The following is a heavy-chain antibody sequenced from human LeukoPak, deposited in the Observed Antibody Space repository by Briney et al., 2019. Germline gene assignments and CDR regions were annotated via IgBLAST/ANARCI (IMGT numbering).Heavy chain of an antibody. CDR1: GFTFSSYA. V-gene: IGHV3-30-3*01. CDR3: ASPIRH. CDR2: ISYDGSNK. J-gene: IGHJ4*02. Sequence: QAGGSLRLSCAASGFTFSSYAMHWVRQAPGKGLEWVAVISYDGSNKYYADSVKGRFTISRDNSKNTLYLQMNSLRAEDTAVYYCASPIRHWGQGTLVTVSS.